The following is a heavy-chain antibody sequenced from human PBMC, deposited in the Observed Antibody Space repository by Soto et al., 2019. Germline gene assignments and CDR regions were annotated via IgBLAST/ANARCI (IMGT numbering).Heavy chain of an antibody. CDR2: IDGSGGTT. CDR1: GFPFSSTD. Sequence: GGSLRLSCAASGFPFSSTDMTWVRQAPGKGLEWVSTIDGSGGTTYYADSVKGRFTISRDNSIDTVFLQMNSLRADDTALYFCAKNSGWFNTWGQGALVTVSS. CDR3: AKNSGWFNT. V-gene: IGHV3-23*01. D-gene: IGHD3-10*01. J-gene: IGHJ5*02.